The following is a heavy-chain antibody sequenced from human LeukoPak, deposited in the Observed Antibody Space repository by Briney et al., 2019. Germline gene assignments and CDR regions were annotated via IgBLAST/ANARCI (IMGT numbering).Heavy chain of an antibody. CDR2: ISYDGSNK. J-gene: IGHJ1*01. CDR1: GFTFSRYG. V-gene: IGHV3-30*18. Sequence: PGRSLRLSCAASGFTFSRYGMHWVRQAPGKGLEWVAVISYDGSNKYYADSVKGRFTISRDNSKNTLYLQMNSLRTEDTAIYYCAEEDVVVITIRDFQHWGQGTLVTVSS. D-gene: IGHD3-22*01. CDR3: AEEDVVVITIRDFQH.